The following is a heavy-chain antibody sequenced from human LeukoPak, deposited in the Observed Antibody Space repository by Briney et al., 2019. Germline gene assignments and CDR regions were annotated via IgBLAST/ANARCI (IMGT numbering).Heavy chain of an antibody. CDR2: ISSGGSTI. V-gene: IGHV3-48*04. CDR3: ARSLRFLEWFLSY. J-gene: IGHJ4*02. Sequence: GGSLRLSCAASGFTFSSYSMNWVRQAPGKGLEWLSYISSGGSTIYYADSVKGRFTISRDNAKNSLYLQMNSLRAEDTAVYYCARSLRFLEWFLSYWGQGTLVTVSS. D-gene: IGHD3-3*01. CDR1: GFTFSSYS.